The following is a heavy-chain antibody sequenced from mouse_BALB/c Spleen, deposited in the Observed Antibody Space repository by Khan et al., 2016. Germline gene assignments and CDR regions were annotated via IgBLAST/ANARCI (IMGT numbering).Heavy chain of an antibody. CDR1: GFTFSSYG. CDR3: ARNYGSIYPDY. D-gene: IGHD1-1*01. CDR2: ISGGGSYT. Sequence: EVELVESGGGLVKPGGSLKLSCAASGFTFSSYGMSWVRQTPEKRLEWVATISGGGSYTYYPDSVKGRFTISRDNAKNNLYLQMSSLRSEDTALYYCARNYGSIYPDYWGQGTSVTVSS. J-gene: IGHJ4*01. V-gene: IGHV5-9-2*01.